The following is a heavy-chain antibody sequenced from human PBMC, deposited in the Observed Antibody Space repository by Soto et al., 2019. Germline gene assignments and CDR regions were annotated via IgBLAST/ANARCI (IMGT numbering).Heavy chain of an antibody. D-gene: IGHD1-26*01. V-gene: IGHV4-31*03. CDR3: ASTYSNASSGPFDF. CDR1: GCSISSGHYY. CDR2: IYYSGTT. J-gene: IGHJ4*02. Sequence: SETLSLTCSFSGCSISSGHYYWSWIRQHPEKGLEWIGYIYYSGTTYYNPSLESRVTISVDTSENQFSLNLNSVTAADTAMYYCASTYSNASSGPFDFWGQGALVTVSS.